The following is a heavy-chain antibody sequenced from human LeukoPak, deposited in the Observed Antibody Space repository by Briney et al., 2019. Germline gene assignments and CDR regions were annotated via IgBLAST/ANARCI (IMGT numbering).Heavy chain of an antibody. CDR2: IIPIFGTA. CDR3: ARPQSRVGASDY. J-gene: IGHJ4*02. D-gene: IGHD1-26*01. Sequence: SVKVSCKASGGTFSSYAISWVRQAPGQGLERMGGIIPIFGTANYAQKFQGRVTITTDESTSTAYMELRSLRSDDTAVYYCARPQSRVGASDYWGQGTLVTVSS. V-gene: IGHV1-69*05. CDR1: GGTFSSYA.